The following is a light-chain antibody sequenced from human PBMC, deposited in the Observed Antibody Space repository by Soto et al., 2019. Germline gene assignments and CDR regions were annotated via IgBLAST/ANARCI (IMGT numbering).Light chain of an antibody. J-gene: IGLJ2*01. CDR1: SSDIGTYVY. CDR3: SSYTTSSSVI. Sequence: QSVLTQPASVSGSPGQSIAISCSGTSSDIGTYVYVSWYQQHPGKAPKLMLFDVNHRPSGVSDRFFGSKSGNTASLTISGLQAEDEADYYCSSYTTSSSVIFGGGTKLTVL. CDR2: DVN. V-gene: IGLV2-14*03.